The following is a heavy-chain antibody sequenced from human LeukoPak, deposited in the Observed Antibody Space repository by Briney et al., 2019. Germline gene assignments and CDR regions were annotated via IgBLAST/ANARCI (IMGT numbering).Heavy chain of an antibody. V-gene: IGHV3-21*01. D-gene: IGHD6-19*01. CDR3: ASLSSGWYFWDYYYGMDV. CDR2: ISSSSSYI. J-gene: IGHJ6*02. CDR1: GFTFSSYS. Sequence: GGSLRLSCAASGFTFSSYSMNWVRQAPGKGLEWVSSISSSSSYIYYADSVKGRFTISRDNAKNSLYLQMNSLRAEDTAVYYCASLSSGWYFWDYYYGMDVWGQGTTVTVSS.